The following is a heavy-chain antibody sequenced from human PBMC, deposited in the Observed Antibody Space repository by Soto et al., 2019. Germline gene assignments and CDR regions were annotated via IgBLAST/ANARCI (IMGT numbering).Heavy chain of an antibody. Sequence: SETLSLTCTVSGGSISSGGYYWSWIRQHPGKGLEWIGCVYYSGSTYYNPSLKSRLTISVDTSKNQFSLKLSSVTAADTAVYYCARWGSSYGSGSYYKYYFDYWGQGTLVTVSS. CDR3: ARWGSSYGSGSYYKYYFDY. D-gene: IGHD3-10*01. J-gene: IGHJ4*02. V-gene: IGHV4-31*03. CDR2: VYYSGST. CDR1: GGSISSGGYY.